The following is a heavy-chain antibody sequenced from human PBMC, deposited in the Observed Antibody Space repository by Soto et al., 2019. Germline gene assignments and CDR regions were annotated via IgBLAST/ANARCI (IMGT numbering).Heavy chain of an antibody. CDR3: ASLAVGSGWPSDY. V-gene: IGHV3-21*01. CDR1: GFTFSSYS. D-gene: IGHD6-19*01. J-gene: IGHJ4*02. Sequence: EVQLVESGGGLVKPGGSLRLSCAASGFTFSSYSMNWVRQAPGKGLEWVSSISSSSSYIYYADSVKGRFTISRDNAKNSLYLQMNSLRAEDTAVYYCASLAVGSGWPSDYWGQGTLVTVSS. CDR2: ISSSSSYI.